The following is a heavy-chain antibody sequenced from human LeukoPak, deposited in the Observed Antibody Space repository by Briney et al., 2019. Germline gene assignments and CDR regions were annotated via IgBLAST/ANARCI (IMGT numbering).Heavy chain of an antibody. CDR1: GFTFISYW. J-gene: IGHJ3*02. CDR2: INSDGSST. CDR3: ARDRGGQLGDAFDI. D-gene: IGHD1-1*01. V-gene: IGHV3-74*01. Sequence: GGSLRLSCAASGFTFISYWMHWVRQAQGKGLVGVSRINSDGSSTSYADSVKGRFTISRDNAKNTLYLQMNSLRAEDTAVYYCARDRGGQLGDAFDIWGQGTMVTVSS.